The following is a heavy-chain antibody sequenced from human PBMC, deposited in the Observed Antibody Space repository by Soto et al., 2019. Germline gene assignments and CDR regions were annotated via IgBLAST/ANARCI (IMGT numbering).Heavy chain of an antibody. CDR1: GYTFTSYG. CDR2: ISAYNGNT. D-gene: IGHD2-15*01. J-gene: IGHJ6*02. CDR3: ARDWPGYCSGGSCYGSISYYGMDV. Sequence: GASVKVSCKASGYTFTSYGISWVRQAPGQGLEWMGWISAYNGNTNYAQKLQGRVTMTTDTSTSTAYMELRSLRSDDTAVYYCARDWPGYCSGGSCYGSISYYGMDVWGQGTTVTVSS. V-gene: IGHV1-18*01.